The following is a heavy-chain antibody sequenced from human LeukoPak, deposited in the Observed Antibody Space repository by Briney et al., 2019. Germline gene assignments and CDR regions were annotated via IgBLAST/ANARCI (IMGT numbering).Heavy chain of an antibody. CDR2: IKQDGSDQ. J-gene: IGHJ6*02. Sequence: AGGSLRLSCTASGFTFSNFWMSWVRQAPGKGLEWVANIKQDGSDQYYVDSVKGRFTISRDNAKNSLNLQMNSLRAEDTAVYYCAKISNSLSEFGLDVWGQGTTVTVSS. CDR3: AKISNSLSEFGLDV. D-gene: IGHD2-2*01. V-gene: IGHV3-7*03. CDR1: GFTFSNFW.